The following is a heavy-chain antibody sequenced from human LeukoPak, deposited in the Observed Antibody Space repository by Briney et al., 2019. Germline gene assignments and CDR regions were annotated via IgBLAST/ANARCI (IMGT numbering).Heavy chain of an antibody. CDR1: GGSISSSSYY. Sequence: SETLSLTCTVSGGSISSSSYYWGWIRQPPGKGLEWIGSIYYSGSTYYNPSLKSRVTISVDTSKNQFSLKLSSVTAADTTVYYCARLDTNYVGILGFDYWGQGTLVTVSS. J-gene: IGHJ4*02. D-gene: IGHD1-7*01. CDR3: ARLDTNYVGILGFDY. CDR2: IYYSGST. V-gene: IGHV4-39*01.